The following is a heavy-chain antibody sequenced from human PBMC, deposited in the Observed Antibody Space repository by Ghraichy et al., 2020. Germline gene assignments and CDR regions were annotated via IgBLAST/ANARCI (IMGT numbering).Heavy chain of an antibody. D-gene: IGHD6-13*01. V-gene: IGHV3-21*01. CDR3: ARDRRAAAGLDY. J-gene: IGHJ4*02. Sequence: SCAASGFTFSSYSMNWVRQAPGKGLEWVSSISSSSSYIYYADSVKGRFTISRDNAKNSLYLQMNSLRAEDTAVYYCARDRRAAAGLDYWGQGTLVTVSS. CDR2: ISSSSSYI. CDR1: GFTFSSYS.